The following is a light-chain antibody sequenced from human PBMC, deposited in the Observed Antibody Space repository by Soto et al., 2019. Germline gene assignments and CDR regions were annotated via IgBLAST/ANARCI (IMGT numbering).Light chain of an antibody. Sequence: QSVQTQPASVSGSPGQSITIPCTGTSSDVGSYNLVSWYQQHPDKAPRLMISEVTKRPSGVSDRFSGSKSGNTASLTISGLQAEDEADYYCCSYAGSRTLVFGGGTKLTVL. V-gene: IGLV2-23*02. CDR3: CSYAGSRTLV. J-gene: IGLJ3*02. CDR2: EVT. CDR1: SSDVGSYNL.